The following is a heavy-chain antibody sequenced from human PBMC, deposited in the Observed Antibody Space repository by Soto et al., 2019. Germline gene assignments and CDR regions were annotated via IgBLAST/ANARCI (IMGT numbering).Heavy chain of an antibody. CDR2: INHRGSL. CDR1: GGSMTTGDQY. D-gene: IGHD1-1*01. J-gene: IGHJ6*02. Sequence: SETLSLTCPVPGGSMTTGDQYWTWIRHRPGEGLEWFGYINHRGSLYYNPSLESRVSMSVDTSKNQFSLNLSSVTAADTAVYYCARELPQRQGRNMDVWGQGTTVTVSS. V-gene: IGHV4-31*03. CDR3: ARELPQRQGRNMDV.